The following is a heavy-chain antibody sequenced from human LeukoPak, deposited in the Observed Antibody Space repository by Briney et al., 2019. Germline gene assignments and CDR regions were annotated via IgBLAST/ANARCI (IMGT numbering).Heavy chain of an antibody. CDR2: ISGSGGTT. CDR3: AKDRLGALLYFDS. J-gene: IGHJ4*02. V-gene: IGHV3-23*01. CDR1: RFTFSSYG. D-gene: IGHD1-26*01. Sequence: GGSLRLSCAASRFTFSSYGMSWVRQAPGKGLEWVSAISGSGGTTYYADSVKGRFTISRDNSMNTLYLQMNSLRAEDTAVYSCAKDRLGALLYFDSWGQGTLVTVSS.